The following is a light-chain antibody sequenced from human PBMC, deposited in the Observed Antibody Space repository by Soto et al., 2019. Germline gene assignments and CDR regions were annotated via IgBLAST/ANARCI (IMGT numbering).Light chain of an antibody. CDR2: EVS. CDR1: SSDIGTYNY. CDR3: NSYTSSSTLYV. V-gene: IGLV2-14*01. J-gene: IGLJ1*01. Sequence: QSALTQPASVSGSPGQSITISCTGTSSDIGTYNYASWYQQHPGKAPKLMLYEVSNRPSGVSNRFFGSKSGNTASLTISGLQAEDEADYFCNSYTSSSTLYVFGTGTKVTVL.